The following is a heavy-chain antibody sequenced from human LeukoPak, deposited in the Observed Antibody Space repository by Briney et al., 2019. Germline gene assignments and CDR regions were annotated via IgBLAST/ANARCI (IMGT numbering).Heavy chain of an antibody. CDR2: ISGSGGST. J-gene: IGHJ5*02. CDR1: GFTFSSYA. Sequence: GGSLRLACAAAGFTFSSYAMGWVSQAEREWLGWGSAISGSGGSTYYADSVKGRFTISRDNSKNTLYLQMNSLRAEDTAVYYCAKGEEQWLYNLNWFDPWGQGTLVTVSS. V-gene: IGHV3-23*01. D-gene: IGHD6-19*01. CDR3: AKGEEQWLYNLNWFDP.